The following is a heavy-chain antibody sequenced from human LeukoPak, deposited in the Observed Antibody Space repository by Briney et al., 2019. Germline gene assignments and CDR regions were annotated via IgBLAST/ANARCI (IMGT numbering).Heavy chain of an antibody. CDR2: INPNGGAI. CDR3: ARRVSDGYTYSVDY. J-gene: IGHJ4*02. V-gene: IGHV1-46*01. Sequence: GASVKVSCKASGYPFTSYYIYWVRQAPGHGLEWMGVINPNGGAISYAQQFQGRVTMTRDTSTSTVYMERSSLRSDDTAVYYCARRVSDGYTYSVDYWGQGTLVTVSS. CDR1: GYPFTSYY. D-gene: IGHD5-24*01.